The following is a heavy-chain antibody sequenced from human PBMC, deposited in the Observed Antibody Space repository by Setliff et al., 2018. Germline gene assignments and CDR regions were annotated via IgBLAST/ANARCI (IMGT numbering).Heavy chain of an antibody. J-gene: IGHJ4*02. V-gene: IGHV1-46*01. Sequence: ASVKVSCKASGHSLTSNHFHWGRQAPGKGLEWMGTINPNDGYTIYAPAFQGRVAMTTDTSTGTAYMVLSGLTSADTAIYYCIVNMVRPVTGLDSWGPGTLVTV. CDR2: INPNDGYT. CDR1: GHSLTSNH. CDR3: IVNMVRPVTGLDS. D-gene: IGHD2-15*01.